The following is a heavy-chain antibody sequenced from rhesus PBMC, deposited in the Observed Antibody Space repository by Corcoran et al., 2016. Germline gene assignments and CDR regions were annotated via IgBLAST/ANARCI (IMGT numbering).Heavy chain of an antibody. CDR3: ARDSSEYCSGIYCYGPDY. CDR1: GGSISSNY. D-gene: IGHD2-27*01. J-gene: IGHJ4*01. CDR2: ISGSGGPT. V-gene: IGHV4-173*01. Sequence: QLQLQESGPGLVKPSETLSLTCAVSGGSISSNYWSWIRQPPGKGLEWSGRISGSGGPTDYHPSLKSRVSISTATSKNQFSLKLSSVTAADTAVYYCARDSSEYCSGIYCYGPDYWGQGVLVTVSS.